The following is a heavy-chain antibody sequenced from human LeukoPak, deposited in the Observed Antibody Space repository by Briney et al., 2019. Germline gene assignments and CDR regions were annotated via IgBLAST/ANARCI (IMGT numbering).Heavy chain of an antibody. Sequence: GASVKVSCKASGYTFTGYYMHWVRQAPGQGLEWMGRINPNSGGTNYAQKFQGRVTMTRDTSISTAYMELSRLRSDDTAVYYCARVSGYDSMIDYWGQGTLVTVSS. J-gene: IGHJ4*02. CDR1: GYTFTGYY. CDR2: INPNSGGT. V-gene: IGHV1-2*06. CDR3: ARVSGYDSMIDY. D-gene: IGHD5-12*01.